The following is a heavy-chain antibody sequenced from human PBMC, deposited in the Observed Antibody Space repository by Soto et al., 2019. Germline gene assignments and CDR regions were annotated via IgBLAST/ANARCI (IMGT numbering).Heavy chain of an antibody. V-gene: IGHV1-8*01. CDR2: MNPNSGNT. CDR3: ARGPDATTVADY. D-gene: IGHD4-17*01. Sequence: QVQLVQSGAEVKKPGASVKVSCKASGYTFTSYDINWVRQATGQGLEWMGWMNPNSGNTGYAQKFQGRVTMTRNTSRSTAYMELSSLRSEDPAVYYCARGPDATTVADYWGQGTLVTVSS. J-gene: IGHJ4*02. CDR1: GYTFTSYD.